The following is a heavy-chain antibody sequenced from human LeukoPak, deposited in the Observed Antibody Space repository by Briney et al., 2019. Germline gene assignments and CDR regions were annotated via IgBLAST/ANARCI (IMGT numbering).Heavy chain of an antibody. D-gene: IGHD1-1*01. CDR1: GFSFISYW. J-gene: IGHJ4*02. V-gene: IGHV3-7*01. CDR3: AGCAGNSCYFDY. CDR2: IKQDGSAK. Sequence: GGSLRLCCAASGFSFISYWMSWVRQAPGKGLEWVANIKQDGSAKNYVDSVKGRFTISRDNAKNSLYLQLNSLRAEDTAVYYCAGCAGNSCYFDYWGQGTLVIVSS.